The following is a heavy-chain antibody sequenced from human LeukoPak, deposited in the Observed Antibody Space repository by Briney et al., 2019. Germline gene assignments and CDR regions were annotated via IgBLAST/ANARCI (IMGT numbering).Heavy chain of an antibody. D-gene: IGHD5-18*01. V-gene: IGHV4-39*01. CDR1: GGSISSSSYY. Sequence: PSETLSLTCTVSGGSISSSSYYWGWIRQPPGRGLEWIGSIYYSGSTYYNPSLKSRVTISVDTSKNQFSLKLSSVTAADTAVYYCATGYSYGPDAFDIWGQGTMVTVSS. CDR2: IYYSGST. CDR3: ATGYSYGPDAFDI. J-gene: IGHJ3*02.